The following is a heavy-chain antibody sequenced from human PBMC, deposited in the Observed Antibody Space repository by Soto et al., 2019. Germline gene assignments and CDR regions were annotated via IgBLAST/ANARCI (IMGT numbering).Heavy chain of an antibody. CDR2: IWYDGSNK. CDR1: GFTFSSYG. D-gene: IGHD3-22*01. CDR3: ARDVFKRAYYYDSSGYYHKHYYYYYGMDV. V-gene: IGHV3-33*01. J-gene: IGHJ6*02. Sequence: GSLRLSCAASGFTFSSYGMHWVRQAPGKGLEWVAVIWYDGSNKYYADSVKGRFTISRDNSKNTLYLQMNSLRAEDTAVYYCARDVFKRAYYYDSSGYYHKHYYYYYGMDVWGQGTTVTVSS.